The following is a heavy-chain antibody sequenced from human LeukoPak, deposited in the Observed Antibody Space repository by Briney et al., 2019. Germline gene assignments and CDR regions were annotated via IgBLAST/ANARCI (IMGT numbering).Heavy chain of an antibody. Sequence: SETLSLTCTVSGGSISSYYWSWIRQPPGKGLEWIGYIYYSGSTNYNPSLKSRVTISVDTSKNQFSLKLSSVTAADTAVYYCARDGPTIAAAGTVFDYWGQGTLVTVSS. V-gene: IGHV4-59*01. J-gene: IGHJ4*02. CDR2: IYYSGST. CDR1: GGSISSYY. CDR3: ARDGPTIAAAGTVFDY. D-gene: IGHD6-13*01.